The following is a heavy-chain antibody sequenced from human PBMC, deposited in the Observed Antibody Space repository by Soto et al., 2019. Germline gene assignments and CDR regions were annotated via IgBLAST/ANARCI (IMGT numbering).Heavy chain of an antibody. V-gene: IGHV3-33*01. CDR1: GFTFSSYG. J-gene: IGHJ6*02. Sequence: QVQLVESGGGVVQPGRSLRLSCAASGFTFSSYGMHWVRQAPGKGLEWVAVIWYDGSNKYYADSVKGRFTISRDNSKNTLYLQMNSLRDEDTAVYYCARGSLWFGEIDYYYCGMDVWGQGTTVTVSS. CDR2: IWYDGSNK. D-gene: IGHD3-10*01. CDR3: ARGSLWFGEIDYYYCGMDV.